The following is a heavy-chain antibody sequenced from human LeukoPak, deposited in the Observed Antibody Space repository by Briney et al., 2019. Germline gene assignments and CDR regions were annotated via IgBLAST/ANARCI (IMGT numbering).Heavy chain of an antibody. J-gene: IGHJ4*02. CDR2: MNPNSGNT. CDR1: GYTSTSYD. CDR3: ARGRQQLVYPDPPDY. D-gene: IGHD6-13*01. Sequence: ASVKVSCKASGYTSTSYDINWVRRATGQGLEWMGWMNPNSGNTGYAQKFQGRVTMTRNTSISTAYMELSSLRSEDTAVYYCARGRQQLVYPDPPDYWGQGTLVTVSS. V-gene: IGHV1-8*01.